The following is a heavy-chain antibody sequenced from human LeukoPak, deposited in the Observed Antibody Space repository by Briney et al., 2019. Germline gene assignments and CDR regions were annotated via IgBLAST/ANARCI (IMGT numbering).Heavy chain of an antibody. CDR2: IYYSGSN. J-gene: IGHJ5*02. CDR3: ARYHYYGSGSYVPWFDP. Sequence: PSETLSLTCTVSGGSISSYYWSWIRQPPGQGLEWIGYIYYSGSNNYNPSLKSRITISVATSKNQFSLKLSSVTAADTAVYYCARYHYYGSGSYVPWFDPWGQGTLVTVSS. D-gene: IGHD3-10*01. CDR1: GGSISSYY. V-gene: IGHV4-59*01.